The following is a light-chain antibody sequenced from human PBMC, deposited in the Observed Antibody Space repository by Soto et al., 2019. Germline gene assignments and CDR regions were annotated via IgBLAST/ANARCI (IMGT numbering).Light chain of an antibody. V-gene: IGKV2-28*01. Sequence: DIVMTQSPLSLPVTPGEPASISCRSSQSLLHSNGYNYLDWYLQKPRQSPQLLIYLGSNRASGVPDRFRGSGSGTDFTLKISRVEAEDVGVYYCMQALQTRTFGQGPKVELK. J-gene: IGKJ1*01. CDR3: MQALQTRT. CDR2: LGS. CDR1: QSLLHSNGYNY.